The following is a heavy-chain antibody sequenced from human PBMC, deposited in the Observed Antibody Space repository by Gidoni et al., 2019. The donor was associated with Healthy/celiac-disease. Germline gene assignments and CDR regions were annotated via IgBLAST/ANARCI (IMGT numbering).Heavy chain of an antibody. CDR1: GYTFTSYY. Sequence: QVQLVQSGAEVKKPGASVKVSCKASGYTFTSYYMHWVRQAPGQGLEWMGIINPSGGSTSYAQKFQGRVTMTRDTSTSTVYMELSSLRSEDTAVYYCARDRIAARGWFDPWGQGTLVTVSA. CDR2: INPSGGST. J-gene: IGHJ5*02. D-gene: IGHD6-6*01. CDR3: ARDRIAARGWFDP. V-gene: IGHV1-46*01.